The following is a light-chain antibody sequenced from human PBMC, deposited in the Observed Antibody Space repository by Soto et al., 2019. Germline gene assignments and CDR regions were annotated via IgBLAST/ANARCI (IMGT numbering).Light chain of an antibody. CDR2: AAS. CDR3: QQNYNTPFT. Sequence: DIQMTQSPSSLSASVGDRVTITCRASQSISSYLNWYQQKPGKAPKLLIYAASSLQSGVPSRFSGSGSGTDFTLNISSLQPGDFATYYCQQNYNTPFTFGPGTKVDIK. CDR1: QSISSY. J-gene: IGKJ3*01. V-gene: IGKV1-39*01.